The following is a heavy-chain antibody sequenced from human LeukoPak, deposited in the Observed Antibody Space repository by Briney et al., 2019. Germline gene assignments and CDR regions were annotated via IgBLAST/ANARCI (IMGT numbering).Heavy chain of an antibody. CDR2: IRSDGSNK. J-gene: IGHJ4*02. D-gene: IGHD5-12*01. V-gene: IGHV3-30*02. CDR3: AKVMDRDIVATIRLGSQYYFDY. CDR1: GFTFSSYG. Sequence: GGSLRLSCAASGFTFSSYGMHWVRQAPGKGLEWVAFIRSDGSNKYYADSVKGRFTISRDNSKNTLYLQLNSLRAEDTAVYYCAKVMDRDIVATIRLGSQYYFDYWGQGTLVTVSS.